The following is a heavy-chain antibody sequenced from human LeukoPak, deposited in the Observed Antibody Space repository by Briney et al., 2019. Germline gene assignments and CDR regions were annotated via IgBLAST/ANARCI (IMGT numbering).Heavy chain of an antibody. Sequence: HTGGSLRLSCAASGFTVSSNYMSWVRQAPGKGLEWVSVIYSGGSTYYADSVKGRFTISRDNSKNTLYLQMNSLRAEDTAVYYCARESRRALDIWGQGTMVTVSS. CDR1: GFTVSSNY. CDR2: IYSGGST. CDR3: ARESRRALDI. J-gene: IGHJ3*02. V-gene: IGHV3-53*01.